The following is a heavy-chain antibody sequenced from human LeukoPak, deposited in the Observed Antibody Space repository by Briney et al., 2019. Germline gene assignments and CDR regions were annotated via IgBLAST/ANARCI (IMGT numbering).Heavy chain of an antibody. J-gene: IGHJ4*01. D-gene: IGHD2-15*01. V-gene: IGHV5-51*01. CDR2: IYPDDSDT. CDR3: VRRQYCSGGSCFSGSYDY. CDR1: GYTFTSYW. Sequence: KVSCKASGYTFTSYWIGWVRQMPGKGLEYMAIIYPDDSDTRYSPFFQGQVTISADKSISTAYLQWSSLKASDTAMYYCVRRQYCSGGSCFSGSYDYWGQGTLVTVSS.